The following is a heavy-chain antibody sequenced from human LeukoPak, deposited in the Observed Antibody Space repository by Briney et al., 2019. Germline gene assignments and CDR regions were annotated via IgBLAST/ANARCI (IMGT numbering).Heavy chain of an antibody. CDR1: GFTFSSYW. CDR3: TRDKYSGTNYYYGMDV. Sequence: GGSLRLSCAASGFTFSSYWMHWVPQGPGKGLVWVSRINSDGRSTTYADSVKGRFTISRDNAKNTLYLQMNSLRAEDTAVYYCTRDKYSGTNYYYGMDVWGQGTTVTVSS. V-gene: IGHV3-74*01. D-gene: IGHD6-13*01. J-gene: IGHJ6*02. CDR2: INSDGRST.